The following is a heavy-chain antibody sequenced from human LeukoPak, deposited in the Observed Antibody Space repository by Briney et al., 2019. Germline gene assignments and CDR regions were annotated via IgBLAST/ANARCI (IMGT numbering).Heavy chain of an antibody. CDR3: ARGPDHGGSYYHA. J-gene: IGHJ5*02. Sequence: GGSLRLSCEGSAFIFSGHWMNWVRQTPGKGLEWVASIKEDGSERQYVDSVKGRFSISRDNTKGSLFLQLNSLRVEDTALYYCARGPDHGGSYYHAWGQGTPVTVSS. CDR2: IKEDGSER. D-gene: IGHD1-26*01. V-gene: IGHV3-7*01. CDR1: AFIFSGHW.